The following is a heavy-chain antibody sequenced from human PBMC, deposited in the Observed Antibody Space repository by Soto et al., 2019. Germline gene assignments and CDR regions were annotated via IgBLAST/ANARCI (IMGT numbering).Heavy chain of an antibody. CDR2: INSDGSHT. V-gene: IGHV3-74*01. J-gene: IGHJ5*01. Sequence: EVQLVESGGGLVQPGGSLRLSCAASGFTFFAYWIHWVRQVPGKGLVWVSRINSDGSHTSYADSVRGRFTISRDNSKNTVYLQMNSLTAEDTAVYYCAKEGHYGDYAGENWFDSWGQGSPVTFSS. CDR3: AKEGHYGDYAGENWFDS. D-gene: IGHD4-17*01. CDR1: GFTFFAYW.